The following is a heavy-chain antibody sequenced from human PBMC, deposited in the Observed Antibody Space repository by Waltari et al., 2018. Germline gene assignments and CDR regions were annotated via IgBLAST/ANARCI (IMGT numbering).Heavy chain of an antibody. D-gene: IGHD6-13*01. CDR1: GRSFSNYW. V-gene: IGHV3-7*01. CDR2: IKQDGSEK. Sequence: EVQLVESGGGLAQPGGSLRLSCAASGRSFSNYWMTWVGQASGKGPGWVADIKQDGSEKYHMDSVKGRFTISRDNAKNSLYLQMNNLRVEDTAVYYCTRGGRDSSWYWRDWGQGTLVTVSS. CDR3: TRGGRDSSWYWRD. J-gene: IGHJ4*02.